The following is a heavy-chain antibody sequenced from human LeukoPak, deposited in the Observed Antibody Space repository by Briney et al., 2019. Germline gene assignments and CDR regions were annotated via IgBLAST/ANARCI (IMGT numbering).Heavy chain of an antibody. V-gene: IGHV3-23*01. Sequence: EGSLRLSCAASGFTFSSYAMSWVRQAPGKGLEWVSAISGSGGSTYYADSVKGRFAISRDNAKNSLYLQMNSLRAEDTAVYYCTRDYRSTIFGIGTYYFDYWGQGTLVTVSS. D-gene: IGHD3-3*01. CDR2: ISGSGGST. CDR3: TRDYRSTIFGIGTYYFDY. J-gene: IGHJ4*02. CDR1: GFTFSSYA.